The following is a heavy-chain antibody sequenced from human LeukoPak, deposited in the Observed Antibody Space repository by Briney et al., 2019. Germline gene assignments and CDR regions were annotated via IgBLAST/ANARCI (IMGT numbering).Heavy chain of an antibody. Sequence: GGSLRLSCAASGFIFSSFAMHWVRKAPAKGLEWVAFISYDGSNKYYADSVKGRFTISRDNSKNTLYLQMNNLRVEDTAVYYSYYYGMDVWGQGTTVTVSS. J-gene: IGHJ6*02. CDR1: GFIFSSFA. CDR2: ISYDGSNK. CDR3: YYYGMDV. V-gene: IGHV3-30-3*01.